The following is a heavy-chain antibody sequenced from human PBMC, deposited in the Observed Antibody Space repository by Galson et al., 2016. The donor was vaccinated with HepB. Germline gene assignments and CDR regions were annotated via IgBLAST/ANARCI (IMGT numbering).Heavy chain of an antibody. CDR2: IDSNSTYI. V-gene: IGHV3-21*01. Sequence: SLRLSCAASGFTFSSQSMNWVRQAPGKGLEWVASIDSNSTYIHYADSVRGRFTVSRDNAKNSLYLQMNSLRAEDTAVYYCARDRNYYGSGSPLTTWGQGTLVTVSS. J-gene: IGHJ5*02. D-gene: IGHD3-10*01. CDR1: GFTFSSQS. CDR3: ARDRNYYGSGSPLTT.